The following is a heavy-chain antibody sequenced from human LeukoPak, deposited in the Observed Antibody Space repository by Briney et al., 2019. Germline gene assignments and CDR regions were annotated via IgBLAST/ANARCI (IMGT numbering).Heavy chain of an antibody. Sequence: GGSLRLSCAASGFTFDDYAMHWVRQAPGKGLEWVSGISWNSGSIGYADSVKGRFTISRDNAKNSLYLQMNSLRAEDTAVYYCARGSHSGSYFNYWGQGTLVTVSS. CDR3: ARGSHSGSYFNY. CDR1: GFTFDDYA. CDR2: ISWNSGSI. J-gene: IGHJ4*02. D-gene: IGHD1-26*01. V-gene: IGHV3-9*01.